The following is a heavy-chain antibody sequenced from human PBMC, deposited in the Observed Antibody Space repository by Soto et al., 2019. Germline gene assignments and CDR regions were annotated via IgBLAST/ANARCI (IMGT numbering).Heavy chain of an antibody. V-gene: IGHV3-7*04. D-gene: IGHD4-17*01. Sequence: EVQLVESGGGLVQAGGSLRLSCAVSGFTFGTHWMSWVRQAPGKGPEWVANINQDGTAKSYVDSVKGRFTISRDNAKNSLYLQMNSLRVEDTAVYYCASDYGLGGQGSLVTVSS. CDR2: INQDGTAK. CDR3: ASDYGL. J-gene: IGHJ4*02. CDR1: GFTFGTHW.